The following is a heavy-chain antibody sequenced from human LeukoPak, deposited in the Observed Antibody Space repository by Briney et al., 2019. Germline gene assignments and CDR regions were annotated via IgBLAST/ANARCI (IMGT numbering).Heavy chain of an antibody. CDR2: IYPGDSDT. V-gene: IGHV5-51*01. Sequence: YWSWIRQPAGKGLEWMGIIYPGDSDTRYSPSFQGQVTISADKSISTAYLQWSGLKASDTAMYYCARHAADTAMVTPFDYWGQGTLVTVSS. CDR1: YW. CDR3: ARHAADTAMVTPFDY. J-gene: IGHJ4*02. D-gene: IGHD5-18*01.